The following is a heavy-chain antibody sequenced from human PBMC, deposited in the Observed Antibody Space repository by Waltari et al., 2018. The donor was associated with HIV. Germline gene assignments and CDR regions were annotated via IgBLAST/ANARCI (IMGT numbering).Heavy chain of an antibody. CDR1: GYTFTSYG. Sequence: QVQLVQSGAEVKKPGASVTVSCKASGYTFTSYGISGVRQAPGTRLEWMGWISAYNGNTNNAQKLQGRVTMTTDTSTSTAYMELRSLRSDDTAVYYCARSKRYYDSSGYGGGVDYWGQGTLVTVSS. V-gene: IGHV1-18*01. CDR2: ISAYNGNT. D-gene: IGHD3-22*01. J-gene: IGHJ4*02. CDR3: ARSKRYYDSSGYGGGVDY.